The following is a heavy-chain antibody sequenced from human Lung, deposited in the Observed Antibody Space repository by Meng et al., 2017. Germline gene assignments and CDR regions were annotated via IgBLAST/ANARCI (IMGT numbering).Heavy chain of an antibody. CDR2: LGAHPGDT. D-gene: IGHD3-10*01. J-gene: IGHJ4*02. Sequence: HVQLLQPGAEVKQPGASLKVSCKASDYTFTGYGVCWVRQAPGQGREWMAWLGAHPGDTSFAPKFLGRVTVTADTATATAYMELRSLRSDDTAVYYCARGTPGRSYCDYWGLGTLVTVSS. V-gene: IGHV1-18*01. CDR3: ARGTPGRSYCDY. CDR1: DYTFTGYG.